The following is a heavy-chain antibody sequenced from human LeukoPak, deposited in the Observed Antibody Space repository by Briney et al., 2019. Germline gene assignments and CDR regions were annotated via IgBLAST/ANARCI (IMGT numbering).Heavy chain of an antibody. CDR1: GFTFSDYA. CDR2: ISSIGGST. Sequence: PGGPLRLSCSASGFTFSDYAMHWVRQAPGKGLEYVSAISSIGGSTYYADSVKGRFTISRDNSKNTRYLQMSSLRAEDTAVYYCVKGGEYSSSSAMDYWGQGTLVTVSS. D-gene: IGHD6-6*01. V-gene: IGHV3-64D*09. CDR3: VKGGEYSSSSAMDY. J-gene: IGHJ4*02.